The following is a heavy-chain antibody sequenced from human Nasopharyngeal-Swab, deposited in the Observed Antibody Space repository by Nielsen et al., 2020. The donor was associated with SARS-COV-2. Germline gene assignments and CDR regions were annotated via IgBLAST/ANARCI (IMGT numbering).Heavy chain of an antibody. CDR2: IGTAGDT. V-gene: IGHV3-13*04. D-gene: IGHD3-10*01. J-gene: IGHJ1*01. CDR3: AKPYSVWFGELFPAEYFQH. Sequence: GGSLRLSCAASGFTFSSYDMHWVRQATGKGLEWVSAIGTAGDTYYPGSVKGRFTISRDNSKNTLYLQMNSLRAEDTAVYYCAKPYSVWFGELFPAEYFQHWGQGTLVTVSS. CDR1: GFTFSSYD.